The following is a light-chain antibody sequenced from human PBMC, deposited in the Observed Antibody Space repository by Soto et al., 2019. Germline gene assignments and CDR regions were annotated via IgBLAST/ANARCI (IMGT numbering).Light chain of an antibody. CDR3: SSYTSSSTRV. V-gene: IGLV2-14*01. J-gene: IGLJ2*01. CDR2: DVR. Sequence: QSVLTQPASVSGSPGQSITISCTGTSSDVGGYNYVSWYQQHPGKAPKLMIYDVRNRPSGVSNRFSGSKSGNTVFLTISGLQAEDEADYYCSSYTSSSTRVFGGGTKVSVL. CDR1: SSDVGGYNY.